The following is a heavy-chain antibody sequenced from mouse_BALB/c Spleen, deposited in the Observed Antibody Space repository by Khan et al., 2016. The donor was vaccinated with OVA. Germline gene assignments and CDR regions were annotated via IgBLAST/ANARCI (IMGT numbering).Heavy chain of an antibody. CDR3: ARLAYYYDSEGFAY. J-gene: IGHJ3*01. D-gene: IGHD1-1*01. CDR1: GFTFSTYG. Sequence: EVELVESGGGLVKPGGSLKLSCAASGFTFSTYGMSWVRQTPDKRLEWVATVSTGGHYTYYPDTVKGRFTISRDNAKNTLYLQMSSLKSEDTAIFYCARLAYYYDSEGFAYWGQGTLVTVSA. V-gene: IGHV5-6*01. CDR2: VSTGGHYT.